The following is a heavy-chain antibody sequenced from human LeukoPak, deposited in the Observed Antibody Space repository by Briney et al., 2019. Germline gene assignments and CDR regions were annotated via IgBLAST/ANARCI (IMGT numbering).Heavy chain of an antibody. D-gene: IGHD2-2*01. CDR1: GFTFSSYG. V-gene: IGHV3-33*01. J-gene: IGHJ5*02. CDR2: IWYDGSNK. Sequence: GGSLRLSCAASGFTFSSYGMHGVRQAPGKGLEGVAVIWYDGSNKYYADSVKGRFTISRDNSKSTLYLQMNSLRAEDTAVYYCARDSVVVPAAWGRWFDPWGQGTLVTVSS. CDR3: ARDSVVVPAAWGRWFDP.